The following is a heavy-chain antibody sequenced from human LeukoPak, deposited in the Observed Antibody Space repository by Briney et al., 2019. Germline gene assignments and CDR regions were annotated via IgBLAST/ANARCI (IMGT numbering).Heavy chain of an antibody. Sequence: PGGSLRLPCAASGFTFSSYAMHWVRQAPGKGLEYVSAISSNGGSTYYANSVKGRFTISRDNSKNTLYLQMGSLRAEDMAVYYCARLNSSSWYLTLDYWGQGTLVTVSS. CDR1: GFTFSSYA. CDR2: ISSNGGST. J-gene: IGHJ4*02. V-gene: IGHV3-64*01. D-gene: IGHD6-13*01. CDR3: ARLNSSSWYLTLDY.